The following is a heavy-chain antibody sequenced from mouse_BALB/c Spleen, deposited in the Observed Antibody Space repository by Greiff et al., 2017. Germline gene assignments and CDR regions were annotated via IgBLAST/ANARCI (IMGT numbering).Heavy chain of an antibody. D-gene: IGHD2-3*01. CDR2: ISNGGGST. V-gene: IGHV5-12-2*01. Sequence: DVKLVESGGGLVQPGGSLKLSCAASGFTFSSYTMSWVRQTPEKRLEWVAYISNGGGSTYYPDTVKGRFTISRDNAKNTLYLQMSSLKSEDTAMYYCARGWLLRNYFDYWGQGTTLTVSS. CDR1: GFTFSSYT. J-gene: IGHJ2*01. CDR3: ARGWLLRNYFDY.